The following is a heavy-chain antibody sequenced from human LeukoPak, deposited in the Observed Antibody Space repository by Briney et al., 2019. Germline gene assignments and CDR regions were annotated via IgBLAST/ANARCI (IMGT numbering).Heavy chain of an antibody. CDR2: ISSSSSYI. J-gene: IGHJ6*02. CDR3: ARDFYCSGGSCYSYYYGMDV. V-gene: IGHV3-21*01. CDR1: GFTFSSYS. Sequence: GGSLRLPCAASGFTFSSYSMNWVRQAPGKGLEWVSSISSSSSYIYYADSVKGRFTISRDNAKSSLYLQMNSLRAEDTAVYYCARDFYCSGGSCYSYYYGMDVWGQGTTVTVSS. D-gene: IGHD2-15*01.